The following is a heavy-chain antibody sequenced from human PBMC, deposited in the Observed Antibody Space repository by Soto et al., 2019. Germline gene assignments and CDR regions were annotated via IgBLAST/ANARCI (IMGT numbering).Heavy chain of an antibody. Sequence: GGSLRPSCAASGFTFSSYGMHWVRQAPGKGLEWVAVISYDGSNKYYADSVKGRSTISRDNSKNTLYLQMNSLRAEDTAVYYCAKLQRGNSAAFDIWGQGTMVTVSS. D-gene: IGHD4-4*01. J-gene: IGHJ3*02. CDR2: ISYDGSNK. CDR1: GFTFSSYG. CDR3: AKLQRGNSAAFDI. V-gene: IGHV3-30*18.